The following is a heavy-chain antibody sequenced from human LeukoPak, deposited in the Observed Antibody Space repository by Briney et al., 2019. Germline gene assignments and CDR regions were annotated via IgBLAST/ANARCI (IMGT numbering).Heavy chain of an antibody. CDR1: GFTFSSYA. D-gene: IGHD4-17*01. Sequence: PGGSLRLSCAASGFTFSSYAMSWVRQAPGKGLEWVSAISGSGGSTYYADSVKGRFTISRDNSKNTLYLQMNSLRAEDTAVYYCAKELWNDYGDYRYAFDIWGQGTMVTVSS. V-gene: IGHV3-23*01. J-gene: IGHJ3*02. CDR3: AKELWNDYGDYRYAFDI. CDR2: ISGSGGST.